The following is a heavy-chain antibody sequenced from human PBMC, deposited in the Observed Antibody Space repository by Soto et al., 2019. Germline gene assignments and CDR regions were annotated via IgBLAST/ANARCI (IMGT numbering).Heavy chain of an antibody. J-gene: IGHJ5*02. V-gene: IGHV1-18*01. CDR2: ISAYNGNT. CDR1: GYTFTSYG. Sequence: ASLKVSCKASGYTFTSYGISWVRQAPGQGLEWMGWISAYNGNTNYAQKLQGRVTMTTDTSTSTAYMELRSLRSDDTAVYYCGRVVIGNWFDPCGQGTLVTVSS. D-gene: IGHD3-22*01. CDR3: GRVVIGNWFDP.